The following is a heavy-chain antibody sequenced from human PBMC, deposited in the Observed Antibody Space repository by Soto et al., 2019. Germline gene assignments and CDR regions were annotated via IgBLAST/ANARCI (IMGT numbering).Heavy chain of an antibody. V-gene: IGHV3-11*01. Sequence: GGSLRLSCVASGFTFSDYYMSWIRQTPGKGLEWASYTSTNGRYIYYADSVKGRFTITRDNTKNSLYQQMNSLRAEDTAVYYCARLPPPSCTGGSCSPYWGQGTLVTVSS. J-gene: IGHJ4*02. CDR2: TSTNGRYI. D-gene: IGHD2-15*01. CDR3: ARLPPPSCTGGSCSPY. CDR1: GFTFSDYY.